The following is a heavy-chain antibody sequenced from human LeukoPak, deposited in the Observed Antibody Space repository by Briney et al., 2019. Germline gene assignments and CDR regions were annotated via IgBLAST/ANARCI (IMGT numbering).Heavy chain of an antibody. V-gene: IGHV4-31*03. D-gene: IGHD3-22*01. CDR2: IYYSGST. Sequence: PSETLSLTCTVSGGSISSGGYYWSWIRQHPGKGLEWIGYIYYSGSTYYNPSLKSRVTISVDTSKNQFSLKLSSVTAADTAVYYCARDSSGYLRLDYWGQGTLVTVSS. CDR3: ARDSSGYLRLDY. CDR1: GGSISSGGYY. J-gene: IGHJ4*02.